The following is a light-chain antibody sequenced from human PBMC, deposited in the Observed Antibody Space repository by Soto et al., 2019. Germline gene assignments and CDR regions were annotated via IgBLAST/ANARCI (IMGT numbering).Light chain of an antibody. CDR1: QSVSSSY. Sequence: EIVLTQSPGTLSLSPGERATLSCRASQSVSSSYLAWYQQKPGQAPRLLIYGASSKATGIPDRFSGSGSGTEFTLIISRLEPEDFAVYYCQQYDSSPLTFGGGTKVEIK. CDR2: GAS. CDR3: QQYDSSPLT. J-gene: IGKJ4*01. V-gene: IGKV3-20*01.